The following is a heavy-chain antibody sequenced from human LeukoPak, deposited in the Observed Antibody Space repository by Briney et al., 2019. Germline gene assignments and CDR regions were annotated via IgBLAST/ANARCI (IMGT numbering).Heavy chain of an antibody. V-gene: IGHV3-30*03. D-gene: IGHD3-22*01. CDR3: ARGYYYDSSVLGDAFDI. CDR2: ISYDGSNK. Sequence: GGSLRLSCAASGFTFSSYGMHWVRQAPGKGLEWVAVISYDGSNKYYADSVKGRFTISRDNSKNTLYLQMNSLRAEDTAAYYCARGYYYDSSVLGDAFDIWGQGTMVTVSS. J-gene: IGHJ3*02. CDR1: GFTFSSYG.